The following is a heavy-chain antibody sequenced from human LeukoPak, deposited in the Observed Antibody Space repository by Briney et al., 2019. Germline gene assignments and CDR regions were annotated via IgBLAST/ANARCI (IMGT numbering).Heavy chain of an antibody. CDR1: GFTFSSYA. CDR3: AKTGTPWYYFDY. V-gene: IGHV3-23*01. Sequence: GSLRLSCAASGFTFSSYAMSWVRQAPGKGLEWVSAINGSGGSTYYADSVKGRFTISRDNSKNTLYLQMNSLRAEDTAVYYCAKTGTPWYYFDYWGQGTLVTVSS. D-gene: IGHD6-13*01. CDR2: INGSGGST. J-gene: IGHJ4*02.